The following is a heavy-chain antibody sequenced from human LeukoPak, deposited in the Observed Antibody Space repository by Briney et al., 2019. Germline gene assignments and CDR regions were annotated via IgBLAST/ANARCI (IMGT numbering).Heavy chain of an antibody. CDR2: IKQDGSEK. CDR3: ARDDGYSSSYFYN. D-gene: IGHD6-13*01. CDR1: GFTFSSYE. V-gene: IGHV3-7*01. Sequence: GGSLRLSCAASGFTFSSYEMNWVRQAPGKGLEWVANIKQDGSEKYYVDSVKGRFTISRDNAKNSLYLQMNSLRAEDTAVYYCARDDGYSSSYFYNWGQGTLVTVSS. J-gene: IGHJ4*02.